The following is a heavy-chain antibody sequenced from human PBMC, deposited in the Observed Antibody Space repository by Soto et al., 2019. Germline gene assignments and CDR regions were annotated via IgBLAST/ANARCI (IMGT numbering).Heavy chain of an antibody. V-gene: IGHV4-30-4*01. J-gene: IGHJ5*01. CDR1: GDSISTVDYF. Sequence: SETLSLTCSVSGDSISTVDYFWAWIRQPPGQALEYIGYIYKSATTYYNPSFESRVAISLDTSKSQFSLNVTSVTAAGTAAYFCARGRYCLTGRCFPNWFDSWGQGTLVTVSS. CDR2: IYKSATT. D-gene: IGHD2-15*01. CDR3: ARGRYCLTGRCFPNWFDS.